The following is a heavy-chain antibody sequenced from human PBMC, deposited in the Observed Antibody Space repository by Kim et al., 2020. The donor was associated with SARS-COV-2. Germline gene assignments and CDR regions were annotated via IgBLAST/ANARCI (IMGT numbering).Heavy chain of an antibody. Sequence: SETLSLTCAVYGGSFSGYYWSWIRQPPGKGLEWIGEINHSGSTNYNPSLKSRVTISVDTSKNQFSLKLSSVTAADTAVYYCARAGGYSYGQRVYYFDYWGQGTLVTVSS. CDR1: GGSFSGYY. CDR3: ARAGGYSYGQRVYYFDY. CDR2: INHSGST. D-gene: IGHD5-18*01. V-gene: IGHV4-34*01. J-gene: IGHJ4*02.